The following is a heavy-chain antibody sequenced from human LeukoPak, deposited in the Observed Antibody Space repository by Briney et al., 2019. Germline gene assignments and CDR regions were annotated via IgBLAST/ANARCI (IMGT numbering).Heavy chain of an antibody. V-gene: IGHV3-21*01. J-gene: IGHJ4*02. Sequence: GGSLRLSCAASGFTFSSYSMNWVRQAPGKGLEWVSSISSSSSYIYYADSVKGRFTISRDNAKNSLYLQMNSLRAEDTAVYYCARGRTYYYDSSGYWPIYYFDYWGQGTLVTVSS. CDR2: ISSSSSYI. CDR1: GFTFSSYS. D-gene: IGHD3-22*01. CDR3: ARGRTYYYDSSGYWPIYYFDY.